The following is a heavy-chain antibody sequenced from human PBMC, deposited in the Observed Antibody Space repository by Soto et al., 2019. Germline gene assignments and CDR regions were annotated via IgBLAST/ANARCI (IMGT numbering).Heavy chain of an antibody. CDR1: GYTFTSYG. CDR3: AREGSITLVGVVKYSGMDV. CDR2: ISAYNGNT. V-gene: IGHV1-18*01. J-gene: IGHJ6*02. D-gene: IGHD3-3*01. Sequence: ASVKVSFKASGYTFTSYGISWVRQAPGQGLEWMGWISAYNGNTNYAQKPQGRVTMTTDTSTSTAYMELRSLRSDDTAVYYCAREGSITLVGVVKYSGMDVWGQGTTVTVSS.